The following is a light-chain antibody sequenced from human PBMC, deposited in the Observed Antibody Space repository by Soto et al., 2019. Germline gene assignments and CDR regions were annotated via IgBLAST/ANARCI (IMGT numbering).Light chain of an antibody. CDR1: NSDVGGYNY. Sequence: QSVLTQPPSASGSPGQSVAISCTGTNSDVGGYNYVSWYQHHPDKAPKLIIYEVTKRPSGVPDRFSGSKSGNTATLTVSGLQVEDEGDYYCSLHAGRNTVHFGGGTKLTVL. V-gene: IGLV2-8*01. CDR3: SLHAGRNTVH. J-gene: IGLJ2*01. CDR2: EVT.